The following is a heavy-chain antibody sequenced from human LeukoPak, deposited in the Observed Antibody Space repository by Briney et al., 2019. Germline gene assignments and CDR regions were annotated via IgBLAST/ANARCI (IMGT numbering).Heavy chain of an antibody. CDR1: GGSISSGGYY. J-gene: IGHJ4*02. Sequence: SETLSLTCTVSGGSISSGGYYWSWIRQHPGKGLEWFGYIYYSGSTYYNPSLKSRVTISVDTSKNQFSLKLSSVTAADTAVYYCARLQMATTKQPFDYWGQGTLVTVSS. CDR3: ARLQMATTKQPFDY. D-gene: IGHD1-1*01. V-gene: IGHV4-31*03. CDR2: IYYSGST.